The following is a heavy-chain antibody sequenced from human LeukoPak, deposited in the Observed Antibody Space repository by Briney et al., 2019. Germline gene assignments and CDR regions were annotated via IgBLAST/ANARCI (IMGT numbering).Heavy chain of an antibody. CDR2: IYYSGST. CDR1: GGSISSYY. D-gene: IGHD6-6*01. V-gene: IGHV4-59*01. Sequence: SETLSLTCTVSGGSISSYYWSWIRQRPGKGLEWIGYIYYSGSTNYNPSLKSRVTISVDTSKNQFSLKLSSVTAADTAVYYCASLAARRTFDYWGQGTLVTVSS. CDR3: ASLAARRTFDY. J-gene: IGHJ4*02.